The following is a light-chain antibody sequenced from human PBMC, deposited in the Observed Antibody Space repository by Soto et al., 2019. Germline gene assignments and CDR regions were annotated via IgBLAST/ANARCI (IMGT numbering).Light chain of an antibody. V-gene: IGKV1-5*01. CDR1: QTITTW. Sequence: DIQMTQSPSTLSASVGDRVTITCRASQTITTWLAWYQQKPGKAPKLQIYDASTLESGVPSRFSGSGFGTEFSLTISSLQPDDFASYYCQQYNTLSGTFGQGTKVDIK. J-gene: IGKJ1*01. CDR3: QQYNTLSGT. CDR2: DAS.